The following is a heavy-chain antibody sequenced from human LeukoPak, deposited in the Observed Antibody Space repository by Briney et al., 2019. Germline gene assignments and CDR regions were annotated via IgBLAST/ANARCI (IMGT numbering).Heavy chain of an antibody. J-gene: IGHJ4*02. CDR2: ISGSGDTT. V-gene: IGHV3-23*01. D-gene: IGHD6-6*01. CDR1: GFTFSNFA. CDR3: AREYSSSSPSDY. Sequence: PGGSLRLSCAASGFTFSNFAMSWVRQAPGKGLEWVSVISGSGDTTSYADSVKGRFTISRDNSKNTLYLQMNSLRAEDTAVYYCAREYSSSSPSDYWGQGTLVTVSS.